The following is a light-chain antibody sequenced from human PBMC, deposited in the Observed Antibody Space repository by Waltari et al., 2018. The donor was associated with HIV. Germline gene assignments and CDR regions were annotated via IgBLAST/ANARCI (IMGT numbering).Light chain of an antibody. CDR3: CSYAGNSTFVV. CDR1: RRYVWGFKP. CDR2: EGS. V-gene: IGLV2-23*03. Sequence: FSLNQPAPLSGAPGKSITIPCPGNRRYVWGFKPVSWYQQHPGKAPKLMIYEGSKRPSGVSNRFSGSKSGNTASLTISGLQAEDETDYYCCSYAGNSTFVVFGGGTKLTVL. J-gene: IGLJ2*01.